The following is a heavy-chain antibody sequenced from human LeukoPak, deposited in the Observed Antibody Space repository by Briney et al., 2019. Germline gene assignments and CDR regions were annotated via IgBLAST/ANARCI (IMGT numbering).Heavy chain of an antibody. V-gene: IGHV3-49*04. Sequence: GGSLRLSCTASGFTFGDYAMSWVRQAPGKGLEWVGFIRSKAYGGTTEYAASVKGRFTISRDDSKSIAYLQMNSLKTEDTAVYYCTRASITIFGVVIPADWFDPWGQGTLVTVSS. CDR1: GFTFGDYA. CDR2: IRSKAYGGTT. CDR3: TRASITIFGVVIPADWFDP. D-gene: IGHD3-3*01. J-gene: IGHJ5*02.